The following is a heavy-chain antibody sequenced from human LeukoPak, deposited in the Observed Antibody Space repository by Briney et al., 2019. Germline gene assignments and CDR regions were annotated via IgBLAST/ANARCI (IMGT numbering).Heavy chain of an antibody. CDR1: GFTFSNAW. CDR2: IKSNTDGGTT. Sequence: GGSLRLSCAGSGFTFSNAWMSWVRQAPGKGLEWVGLIKSNTDGGTTDYAAPVKGSFSISRDDSKKTLYLQMNSLKIEDTAVYYCTTRRDAYGDYELWGQGTLVTVSS. CDR3: TTRRDAYGDYEL. D-gene: IGHD4-17*01. J-gene: IGHJ4*02. V-gene: IGHV3-15*01.